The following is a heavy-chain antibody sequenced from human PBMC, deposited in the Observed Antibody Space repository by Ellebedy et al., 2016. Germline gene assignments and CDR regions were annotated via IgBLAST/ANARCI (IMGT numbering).Heavy chain of an antibody. J-gene: IGHJ5*02. CDR2: ISRSGATT. CDR1: GFIFSNWG. Sequence: GESLKISXATSGFIFSNWGMTWVRQAPGKGLECVSAISRSGATTDYADSVRGRFTVSRDNAKNSLFLLMSSLSADDTAIYYCARDAYNWPDSWGQGTLVTVSS. CDR3: ARDAYNWPDS. V-gene: IGHV3-23*01. D-gene: IGHD5-24*01.